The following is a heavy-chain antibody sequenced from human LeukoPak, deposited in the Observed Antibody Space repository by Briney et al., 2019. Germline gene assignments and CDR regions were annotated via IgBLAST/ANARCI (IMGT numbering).Heavy chain of an antibody. CDR1: GGSISSGDYY. CDR2: IYYSGST. Sequence: SQTLSLTCTVSGGSISSGDYYWSWIRQPPGKGLEWIGYIYYSGSTYYNPSLKSRVTISVDTSKNQFSLKLSSVTAADTAVYYCAILGIVGATRGFDYWGQGTLVTVSS. V-gene: IGHV4-30-4*01. CDR3: AILGIVGATRGFDY. J-gene: IGHJ4*02. D-gene: IGHD1-26*01.